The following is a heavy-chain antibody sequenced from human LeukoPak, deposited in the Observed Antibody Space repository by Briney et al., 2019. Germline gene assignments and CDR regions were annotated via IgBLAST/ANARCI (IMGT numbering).Heavy chain of an antibody. CDR2: ISSSSSYI. V-gene: IGHV3-21*01. Sequence: PGGSLRLSCAASGFTFATYAMSWVRQAPGKGLEWVSSISSSSSYIYYADSVKGRFTISRDNAKNSLYLQMNSLRAEDTAVYYCARDGAPGTGYSSGWYEIPHRWLDPWGQGTLVTVSS. CDR1: GFTFATYA. J-gene: IGHJ5*02. D-gene: IGHD6-19*01. CDR3: ARDGAPGTGYSSGWYEIPHRWLDP.